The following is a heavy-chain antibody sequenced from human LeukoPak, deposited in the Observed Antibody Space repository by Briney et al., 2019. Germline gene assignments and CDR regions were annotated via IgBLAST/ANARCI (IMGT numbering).Heavy chain of an antibody. Sequence: GGSLRLSCAAPGFTFSSYAMSWVRQAPGKGLEWVSAISGSGGSTYYADSVKGRFTISRDNSKNTLYLQINSLRAEDTAVYYCAKEGSSGWYEEFDYWGQGTLVTVSS. CDR2: ISGSGGST. D-gene: IGHD6-19*01. CDR1: GFTFSSYA. J-gene: IGHJ4*02. CDR3: AKEGSSGWYEEFDY. V-gene: IGHV3-23*01.